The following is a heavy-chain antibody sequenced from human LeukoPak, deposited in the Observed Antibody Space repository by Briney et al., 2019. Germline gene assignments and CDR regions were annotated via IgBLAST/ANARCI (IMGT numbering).Heavy chain of an antibody. CDR1: GFAVSSNY. J-gene: IGHJ3*02. Sequence: PGGSLRLSCAASGFAVSSNYMNWVRQAPGKGLKWVSIIYSGGGTYYANSVRGRFTISRDNSKNTLYLQMNSLRDEDTAVYYRARGGYYYDSSGYYHDAFDIWGQGTMVTVSS. V-gene: IGHV3-53*01. CDR2: IYSGGGT. D-gene: IGHD3-22*01. CDR3: ARGGYYYDSSGYYHDAFDI.